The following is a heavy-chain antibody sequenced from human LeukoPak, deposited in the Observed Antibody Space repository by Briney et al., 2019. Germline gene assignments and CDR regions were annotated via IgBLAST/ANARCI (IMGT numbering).Heavy chain of an antibody. CDR3: ARELELFAFDI. Sequence: GGSLRLSCAASGFTFSSYEMNWVRQAPGKGLEWDSYISSSGSTIYYADSVKGRFTISRDNAKNSLYLQMDSLRAEDTAVYYCARELELFAFDIWGQGTMVTVSS. D-gene: IGHD1-7*01. J-gene: IGHJ3*02. V-gene: IGHV3-48*03. CDR1: GFTFSSYE. CDR2: ISSSGSTI.